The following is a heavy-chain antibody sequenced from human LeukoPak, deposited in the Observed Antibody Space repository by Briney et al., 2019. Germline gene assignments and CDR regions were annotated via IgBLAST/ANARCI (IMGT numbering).Heavy chain of an antibody. CDR2: ISISGASI. V-gene: IGHV3-48*03. D-gene: IGHD4-23*01. CDR1: GFTFSSYE. Sequence: PGGSLRLSCAASGFTFSSYEMNWVRQAPGKGLEWVSYISISGASIYYADTVRGRFSISRDNAKNSLYLQMNSLRADDTAFYYCARGRSDSGGRIDYWGQGTLVTVSS. J-gene: IGHJ4*02. CDR3: ARGRSDSGGRIDY.